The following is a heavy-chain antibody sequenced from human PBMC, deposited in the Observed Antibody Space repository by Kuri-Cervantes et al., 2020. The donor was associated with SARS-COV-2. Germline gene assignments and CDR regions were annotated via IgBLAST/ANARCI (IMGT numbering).Heavy chain of an antibody. Sequence: GGSLRPSCTASGFIFSDYYMTWIRQAPGKGLEWVSNIGPSGTTKYYADSVKGRFTISRDNSKNTLYLQMNSLRAEDTAVYYCAKGDIVATYYFDYWGQGTLVTVSS. D-gene: IGHD5-12*01. J-gene: IGHJ4*02. CDR1: GFIFSDYY. CDR3: AKGDIVATYYFDY. CDR2: IGPSGTTK. V-gene: IGHV3-11*04.